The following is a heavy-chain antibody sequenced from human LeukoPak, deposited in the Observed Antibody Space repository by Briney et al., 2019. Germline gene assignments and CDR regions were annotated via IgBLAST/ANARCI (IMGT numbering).Heavy chain of an antibody. V-gene: IGHV3-53*01. CDR1: GFTVSGNY. CDR2: IYSGGST. D-gene: IGHD2-15*01. J-gene: IGHJ6*03. Sequence: PGGSLRLSCAASGFTVSGNYMSWVRHAPGKGLEWVSVIYSGGSTYYADSVKGRFTISRDNSKSTLYIQMNSLRAEDTAVYYCAKEGFYCSGGSCYSFYYYYMDVWGKGTTVTVSS. CDR3: AKEGFYCSGGSCYSFYYYYMDV.